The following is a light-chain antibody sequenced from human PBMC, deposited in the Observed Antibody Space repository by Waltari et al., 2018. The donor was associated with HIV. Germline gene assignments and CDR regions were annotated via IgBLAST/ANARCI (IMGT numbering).Light chain of an antibody. CDR3: AAWGNSLSLL. Sequence: QSVLTQPPSASGTPGQRVTISCSGSSSNIGSNYVYWYQQLPGTAPKLLLYRNNQRHSGVPDRFSGPKSGTSASLAISGLRSEDEADYYCAAWGNSLSLLFGGGTKLTVL. CDR1: SSNIGSNY. V-gene: IGLV1-47*01. CDR2: RNN. J-gene: IGLJ2*01.